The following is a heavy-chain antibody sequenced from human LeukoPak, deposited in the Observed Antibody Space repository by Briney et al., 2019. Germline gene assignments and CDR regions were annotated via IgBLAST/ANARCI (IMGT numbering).Heavy chain of an antibody. J-gene: IGHJ1*01. V-gene: IGHV4-30-2*01. CDR1: GGSISSGGYY. D-gene: IGHD2-2*02. CDR2: IYHSGST. CDR3: AFALGYCSSTSCYTGYFQH. Sequence: PSETLSLTCTVSGGSISSGGYYWSWIRQPPGKGPEWIGYIYHSGSTYYNPSLKSRVTISVDRSKNQFSLKLSSVTAADTAVYYCAFALGYCSSTSCYTGYFQHWGQGTLVTVSS.